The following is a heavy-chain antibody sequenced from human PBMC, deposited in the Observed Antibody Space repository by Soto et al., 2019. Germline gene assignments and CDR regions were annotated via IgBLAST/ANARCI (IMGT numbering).Heavy chain of an antibody. J-gene: IGHJ6*02. V-gene: IGHV5-51*01. Sequence: PGESLKISCKGSGYSFTSYWIAWVRQMPGKGLEWMGIIYPGDSDIKYSPSFQGQVTISADTSISTAYLQWTSLKASDTAMYYCARSRRGAYSSGWYSPSGYYNYGIDAWGQGTKVTVSS. CDR2: IYPGDSDI. D-gene: IGHD6-19*01. CDR3: ARSRRGAYSSGWYSPSGYYNYGIDA. CDR1: GYSFTSYW.